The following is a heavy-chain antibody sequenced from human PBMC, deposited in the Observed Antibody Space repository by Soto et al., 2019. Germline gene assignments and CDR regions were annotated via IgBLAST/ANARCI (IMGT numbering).Heavy chain of an antibody. Sequence: GASVKVSCKASGYTFTSYGISWVRQAPGQGLEWMGWISAYNGNTNYAQKLQGRVTMTTDTSTSTAYMELRSLRSDDTAVYYCARDFDNSSGYYGTVDVWGQGTTVTVSS. D-gene: IGHD3-22*01. J-gene: IGHJ6*02. V-gene: IGHV1-18*04. CDR2: ISAYNGNT. CDR3: ARDFDNSSGYYGTVDV. CDR1: GYTFTSYG.